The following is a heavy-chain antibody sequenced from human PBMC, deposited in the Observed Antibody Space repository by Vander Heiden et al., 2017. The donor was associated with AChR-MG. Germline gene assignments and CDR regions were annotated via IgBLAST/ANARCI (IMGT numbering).Heavy chain of an antibody. Sequence: QVTLRESGPALVKPTQTLTLTCTFSGFSLSTSGMCVSWIRQPPGKALEWLALIGWDDDKYYSTSLKTRLTISKDTSKNQVVLTMTNMDPVDTATYYCARIRSRGVNYYYYGMDVWGQGTTVTVSS. D-gene: IGHD3-10*01. V-gene: IGHV2-70*01. J-gene: IGHJ6*02. CDR3: ARIRSRGVNYYYYGMDV. CDR2: IGWDDDK. CDR1: GFSLSTSGMC.